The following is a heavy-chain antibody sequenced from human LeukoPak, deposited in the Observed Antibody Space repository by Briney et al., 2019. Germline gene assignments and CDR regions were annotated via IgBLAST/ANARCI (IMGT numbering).Heavy chain of an antibody. CDR1: GGSFSGYY. CDR3: ARAPGADI. Sequence: SETLSLTCAVYGGSFSGYYWSWIRQPPGKGLEWIGEINHSGSTNYNPSLKSRVTISVDTSKNQFSLKLSSVTAADTAVYYCARAPGADIWGQGTMVTVSS. CDR2: INHSGST. J-gene: IGHJ3*02. V-gene: IGHV4-34*01.